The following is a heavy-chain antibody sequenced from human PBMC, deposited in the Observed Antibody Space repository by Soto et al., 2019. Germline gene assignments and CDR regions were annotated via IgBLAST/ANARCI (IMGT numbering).Heavy chain of an antibody. J-gene: IGHJ5*02. Sequence: QLQLQESGSGLVKPSQTLSLTCAVAGGSISSGGYSWSWIRQPPGKGLEWIGYIYHSGSTYYTPSLKSRVAISEDRSKHQCSLKLSSVTAADTAVYYCARVPSPWGQGTLVTVSS. CDR1: GGSISSGGYS. CDR3: ARVPSP. CDR2: IYHSGST. V-gene: IGHV4-30-2*01.